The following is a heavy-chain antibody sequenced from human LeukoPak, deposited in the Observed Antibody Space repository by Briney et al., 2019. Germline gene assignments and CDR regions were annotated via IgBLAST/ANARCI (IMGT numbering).Heavy chain of an antibody. J-gene: IGHJ4*02. CDR3: ARDSIRTSPRGMIDY. CDR2: INPSGGST. Sequence: GASVTVSYQPSRYTFTSYYMHWVRQAPGQGLEWMGIINPSGGSTSYAQKFQGRVTMTRDMSTSTVYMELSSLRSEDTAVYYCARDSIRTSPRGMIDYWGQGTLVTVSS. D-gene: IGHD2-2*01. CDR1: RYTFTSYY. V-gene: IGHV1-46*01.